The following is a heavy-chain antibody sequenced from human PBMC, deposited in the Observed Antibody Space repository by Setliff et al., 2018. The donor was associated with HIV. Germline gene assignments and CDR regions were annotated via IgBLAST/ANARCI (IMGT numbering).Heavy chain of an antibody. V-gene: IGHV4-31*03. CDR2: VYYTGKT. J-gene: IGHJ3*02. CDR1: GVSIVSGGFY. D-gene: IGHD2-15*01. CDR3: ARDRHANYHVVDI. Sequence: SETLSLTCSVSGVSIVSGGFYFSWIRHHPGKGLEWIGTVYYTGKTYYNPSLKSRLTMSADTSKNQLYPKINSVTAADTAVYFCARDRHANYHVVDIWGPGTMVTVSS.